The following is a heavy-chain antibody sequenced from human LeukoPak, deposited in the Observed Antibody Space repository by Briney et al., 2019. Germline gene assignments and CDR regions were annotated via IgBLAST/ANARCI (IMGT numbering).Heavy chain of an antibody. CDR2: ISGSGGST. J-gene: IGHJ4*02. V-gene: IGHV3-23*01. D-gene: IGHD6-13*01. CDR1: GFTFSSYA. CDR3: AKCPGIAAAGLFDY. Sequence: RPGGSLRLSCAASGFTFSSYAMSWVRQAPGKGLEWVSAISGSGGSTYYADSVKGRFTISRDNPKNTLYLQMNSLRAEDAAVYYCAKCPGIAAAGLFDYWGQGTLVTVSS.